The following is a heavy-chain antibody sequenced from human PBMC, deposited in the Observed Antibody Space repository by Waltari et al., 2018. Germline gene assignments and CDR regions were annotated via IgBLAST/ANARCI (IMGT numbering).Heavy chain of an antibody. CDR3: VRDEPGDGLDY. CDR2: IESDESRT. J-gene: IGHJ4*02. Sequence: EVQLVESGGALVQPGGSMRLSCATSGFPFLRYWMHWVRQAPGEGLMWVSHIESDESRTTYADSVKGRFTISRDNAKNTVYLQMNSLKDEDTAVYYCVRDEPGDGLDYWGQGTRVTVSS. V-gene: IGHV3-74*03. D-gene: IGHD7-27*01. CDR1: GFPFLRYW.